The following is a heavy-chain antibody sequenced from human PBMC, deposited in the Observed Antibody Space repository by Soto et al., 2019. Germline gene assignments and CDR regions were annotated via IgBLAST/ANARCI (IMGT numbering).Heavy chain of an antibody. D-gene: IGHD6-13*01. Sequence: QVQLQESGPGLVKPSQTLSLTCTVSGGSISSGDYYWSWIRQPPGKGLEWLGYIYYSGSTYYNPSLKSRVTISVDTSKNQFSLKLSSVTAADTAVYYCARSGVLYSSSWYRNYYYYYGMDVWGQGTTVTVSS. CDR3: ARSGVLYSSSWYRNYYYYYGMDV. CDR2: IYYSGST. CDR1: GGSISSGDYY. J-gene: IGHJ6*02. V-gene: IGHV4-30-4*01.